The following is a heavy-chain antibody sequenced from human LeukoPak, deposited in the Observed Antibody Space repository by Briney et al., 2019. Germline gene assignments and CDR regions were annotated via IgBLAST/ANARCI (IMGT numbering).Heavy chain of an antibody. J-gene: IGHJ6*04. CDR3: VRQIAVAGRTTSEYWYYTDV. Sequence: GESLKISCQASGYTFDRSWIGWVRQMPGKGFQWLGIVYPRDSDTRYSPSVQGHVTITADPSIDTAYLQWRSLRASDTANYFCVRQIAVAGRTTSEYWYYTDVWGKGTAVTVSS. CDR1: GYTFDRSW. V-gene: IGHV5-51*01. D-gene: IGHD6-19*01. CDR2: VYPRDSDT.